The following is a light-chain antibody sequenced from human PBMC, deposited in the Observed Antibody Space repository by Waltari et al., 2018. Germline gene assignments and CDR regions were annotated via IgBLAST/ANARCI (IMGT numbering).Light chain of an antibody. J-gene: IGLJ3*02. CDR1: SSNIGAAYD. CDR2: DYS. V-gene: IGLV1-40*03. CDR3: QSFDSSLGGWV. Sequence: QSVLTQPPSVSGAPGQTVTLACTGSSSNIGAAYDVHRYQQFPGTAPKLLIYDYSRRPAGVPGRFSGSRSGASASLAIAGLQTEDEADYYCQSFDSSLGGWVFGGGTTLTVL.